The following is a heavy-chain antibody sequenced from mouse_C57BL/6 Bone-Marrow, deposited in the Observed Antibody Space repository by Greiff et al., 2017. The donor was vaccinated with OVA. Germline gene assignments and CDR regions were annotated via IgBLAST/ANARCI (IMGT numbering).Heavy chain of an antibody. D-gene: IGHD1-1*01. CDR2: IYPRSGNT. CDR3: ARSSYNAMDY. Sequence: VKLQESGAELARPGASVKLSCKASGYTFTSYGISWVKQRTGQGLEWIGEIYPRSGNTYYNEKFKGKATLTADKSSSTAYMELRSLTSEDSAVYFCARSSYNAMDYWGQGTSVTVSS. V-gene: IGHV1-81*01. J-gene: IGHJ4*01. CDR1: GYTFTSYG.